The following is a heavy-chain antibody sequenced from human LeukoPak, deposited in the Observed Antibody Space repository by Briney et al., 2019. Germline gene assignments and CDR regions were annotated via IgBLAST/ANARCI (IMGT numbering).Heavy chain of an antibody. CDR1: GFTFSNAW. CDR3: ATDFYDST. V-gene: IGHV3-15*07. Sequence: PGGSLRLSCATSGFTFSNAWMNWVRQAPGKGLEWVGRIRSNSDGGTIDYAAPVKGRFTLSRDDSKTTLYLQMNSLQTEDTAVYYCATDFYDSTWGQETLVTVSS. CDR2: IRSNSDGGTI. D-gene: IGHD3-22*01. J-gene: IGHJ5*02.